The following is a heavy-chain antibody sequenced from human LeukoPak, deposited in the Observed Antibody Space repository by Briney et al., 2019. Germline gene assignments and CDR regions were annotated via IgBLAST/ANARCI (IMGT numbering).Heavy chain of an antibody. Sequence: GGSVRLSCAASGFTFSSYWMSWVRQAPGKGLEWVANIEQDGSEKYYVDSVKGRFTISRDNAKNSLYLQMNSLRAEDTAVYYCARTSTVTTPQNFDYWGQGTLVTVSS. V-gene: IGHV3-7*01. CDR3: ARTSTVTTPQNFDY. CDR1: GFTFSSYW. CDR2: IEQDGSEK. J-gene: IGHJ4*02. D-gene: IGHD4-17*01.